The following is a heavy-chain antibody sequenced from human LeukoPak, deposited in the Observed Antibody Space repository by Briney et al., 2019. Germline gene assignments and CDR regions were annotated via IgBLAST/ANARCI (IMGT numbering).Heavy chain of an antibody. J-gene: IGHJ6*02. D-gene: IGHD5-18*01. V-gene: IGHV4-34*01. CDR3: ASLGVLDTAMVQDYYYGMDV. Sequence: PSETLSLTCAVYGGSFSGYYWSWIRQPPGKGLEWIGEINHSGNTNYNPSLKSRVTISVDTSKNQFSLKLSSVTAADTAVYYCASLGVLDTAMVQDYYYGMDVWGQGTTVTVSS. CDR2: INHSGNT. CDR1: GGSFSGYY.